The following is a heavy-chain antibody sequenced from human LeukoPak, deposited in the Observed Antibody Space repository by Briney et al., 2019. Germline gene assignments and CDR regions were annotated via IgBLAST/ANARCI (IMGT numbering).Heavy chain of an antibody. Sequence: GGSLRLSCAASGFTFSSYSMNWVRHAPGKGLEWVSSINSRSRYIYYADSLKGRSTISRDNGKNSVYLQMNSLRAEDTAVYFCARADSSSSRLDCWGQGTLVTVSS. D-gene: IGHD6-6*01. J-gene: IGHJ4*02. CDR2: INSRSRYI. V-gene: IGHV3-21*01. CDR3: ARADSSSSRLDC. CDR1: GFTFSSYS.